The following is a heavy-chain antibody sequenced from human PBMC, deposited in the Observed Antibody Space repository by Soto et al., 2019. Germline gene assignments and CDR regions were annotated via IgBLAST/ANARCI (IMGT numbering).Heavy chain of an antibody. V-gene: IGHV1-18*01. J-gene: IGHJ3*02. CDR2: ISAYNGNT. D-gene: IGHD2-2*01. CDR3: ARPSLGYCSSTSCPGAFDI. Sequence: GASVKVSCKASGYTFTSYGISWVRQAPGQGLEWMGWISAYNGNTNYAQKLQGRVTMTTDTSTSTAYMELRSLRSDDTAVYYCARPSLGYCSSTSCPGAFDIWGQGTMVTVSS. CDR1: GYTFTSYG.